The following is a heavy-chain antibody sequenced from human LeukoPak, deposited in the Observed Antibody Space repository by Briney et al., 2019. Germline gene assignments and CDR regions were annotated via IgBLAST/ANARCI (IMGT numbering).Heavy chain of an antibody. V-gene: IGHV4-34*01. CDR1: GGSFSGYY. CDR3: ARKPYYDILTGYYSLDH. CDR2: INHSGST. J-gene: IGHJ4*02. Sequence: SETLSLTCAVYGGSFSGYYWSWIRQPPGKGLEWIGEINHSGSTNYNPSLKSRVTISVDTSKNQFSLILRSVTAADTAVYYCARKPYYDILTGYYSLDHWGQGTLVTVSS. D-gene: IGHD3-9*01.